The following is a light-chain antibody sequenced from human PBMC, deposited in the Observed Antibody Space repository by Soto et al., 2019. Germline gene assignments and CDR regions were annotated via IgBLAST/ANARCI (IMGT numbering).Light chain of an antibody. CDR1: QSVSSSY. CDR3: QQYGNSPLT. V-gene: IGKV3-20*01. CDR2: GAS. J-gene: IGKJ5*01. Sequence: EIVLTQSPGTLSLSPGERATLSCRASQSVSSSYLAWYQQKPGQAPRLLIYGASSRATGIPDRFSGSGSGTDFTLTISRLEPEDFAEYYCQQYGNSPLTFGQGTRLEIK.